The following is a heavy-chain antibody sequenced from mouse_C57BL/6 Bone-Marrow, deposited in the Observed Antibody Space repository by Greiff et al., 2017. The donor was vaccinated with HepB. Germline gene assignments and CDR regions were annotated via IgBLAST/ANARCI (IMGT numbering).Heavy chain of an antibody. CDR2: ISDGGSYT. CDR1: GFTFSSYA. CDR3: ARNWDVDY. V-gene: IGHV5-4*03. D-gene: IGHD4-1*01. J-gene: IGHJ2*01. Sequence: DVKLVESGGGLVKPGGSLKLSCAASGFTFSSYAMSWVRQTPEKRLEWVATISDGGSYTYYPDNVKGRFTISRDNAKNNLYLQMSHLKSEDTAMYYCARNWDVDYWGQGTTLTVSS.